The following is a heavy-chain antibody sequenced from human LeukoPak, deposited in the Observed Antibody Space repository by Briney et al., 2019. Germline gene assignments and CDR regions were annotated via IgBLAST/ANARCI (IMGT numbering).Heavy chain of an antibody. J-gene: IGHJ4*02. D-gene: IGHD3-10*01. V-gene: IGHV3-30*04. CDR2: ISYDGSHQ. CDR1: GFTFSNYA. CDR3: AREGPITMVRGVMRGVVQFDY. Sequence: PGGSLRLSCAASGFTFSNYANHWVRQGPGKGLEWVAVISYDGSHQDYADSVKGRFTISRDNSKNTLYLHMNSLRAEDTAVYYCAREGPITMVRGVMRGVVQFDYWGQGTLVTVSS.